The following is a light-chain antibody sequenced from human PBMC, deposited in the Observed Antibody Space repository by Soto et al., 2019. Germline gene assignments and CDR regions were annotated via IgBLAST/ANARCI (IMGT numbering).Light chain of an antibody. CDR3: QQYKGT. J-gene: IGKJ1*01. CDR1: QSISSW. V-gene: IGKV1-5*03. Sequence: DIQMTQSPSTLYASVGDRVTITCRASQSISSWLAWYQQKPGKAPKLLIYKASSLESGVPSRFSGSGSGTEFTLTISSLQPDDFAAYYCQQYKGTFGQGTKVEIK. CDR2: KAS.